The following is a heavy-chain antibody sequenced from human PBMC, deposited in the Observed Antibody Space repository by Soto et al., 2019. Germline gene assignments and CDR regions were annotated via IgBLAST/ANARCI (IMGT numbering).Heavy chain of an antibody. Sequence: QVQLQQWGAGLLKPSETLSLTCAVYGGSFSGYYWSWIRQPPGKGLEWIGEINHSGSTNYNPSLKSRVTIAVDTSKNQFSLKLSSVTAADTAVYYCARFKVAARSLWFDPWGQETLVTVSS. V-gene: IGHV4-34*01. CDR1: GGSFSGYY. D-gene: IGHD6-6*01. CDR2: INHSGST. CDR3: ARFKVAARSLWFDP. J-gene: IGHJ5*02.